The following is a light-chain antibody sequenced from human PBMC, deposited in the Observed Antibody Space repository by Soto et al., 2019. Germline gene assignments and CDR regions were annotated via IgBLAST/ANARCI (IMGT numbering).Light chain of an antibody. J-gene: IGLJ3*02. CDR1: SSDVGGYNY. Sequence: QSALTQPPSASGSPGQSVTISCTGTSSDVGGYNYVSWYQQHPGKAPKLMIYEVSKRPSGVPDRFSGSKSGNTASLTISGLQAEDEADYYCCSYVDTDTWVFGGGTKLTVL. V-gene: IGLV2-8*01. CDR3: CSYVDTDTWV. CDR2: EVS.